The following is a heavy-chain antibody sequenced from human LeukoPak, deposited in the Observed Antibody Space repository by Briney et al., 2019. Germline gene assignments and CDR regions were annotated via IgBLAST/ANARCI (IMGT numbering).Heavy chain of an antibody. D-gene: IGHD3-10*01. CDR3: AKGRHFYGSGSYFDY. CDR1: GFTFSSYG. J-gene: IGHJ4*02. Sequence: GGSLRLSCAASGFTFSSYGMHWVRQAPGKGLEWVAVISFDGINEYYADSVKGRFTISRDNSKNTLYLQMNSLRAEDTAVYYCAKGRHFYGSGSYFDYWGQGTLVTVSS. CDR2: ISFDGINE. V-gene: IGHV3-30*18.